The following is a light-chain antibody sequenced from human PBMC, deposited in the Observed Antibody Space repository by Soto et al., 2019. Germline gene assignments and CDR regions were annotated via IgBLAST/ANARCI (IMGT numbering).Light chain of an antibody. Sequence: DIQLTQSPSSLSASVGDRVTITCRASRAISNFVAWYQQKPGEVPKLLIYGASTLLSGVPSRFSGSGSGTDFTLSIRGPRPEDVGTFYCQRYHSAPPTFGPGPRWEIK. CDR2: GAS. CDR1: RAISNF. V-gene: IGKV1-27*01. CDR3: QRYHSAPPT. J-gene: IGKJ1*01.